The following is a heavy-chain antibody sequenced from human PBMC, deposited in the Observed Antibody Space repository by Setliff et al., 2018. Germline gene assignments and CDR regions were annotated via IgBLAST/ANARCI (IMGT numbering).Heavy chain of an antibody. D-gene: IGHD5-18*01. CDR1: GYSFSSYG. V-gene: IGHV1-18*01. CDR2: ISVYNGKT. Sequence: ASVKVSCKASGYSFSSYGIAWVRQAPGQGLEWMGWISVYNGKTKYAQKFQGRVTMTRNTSISTAYMELSSLRSEDTAVYYCARAGLNRGAPYSSYAFDIWGQGTMVTVSS. CDR3: ARAGLNRGAPYSSYAFDI. J-gene: IGHJ3*02.